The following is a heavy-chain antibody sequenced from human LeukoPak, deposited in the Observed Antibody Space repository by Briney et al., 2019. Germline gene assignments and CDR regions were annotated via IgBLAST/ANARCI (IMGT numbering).Heavy chain of an antibody. V-gene: IGHV3-30*04. CDR2: ISYDGSNK. CDR1: GFTFSSYA. CDR3: AREDEYSGSYRAFDY. D-gene: IGHD1-26*01. J-gene: IGHJ4*02. Sequence: PGGSLRLSCAASGFTFSSYAMHWVRQAPGKGLVWVAVISYDGSNKYYADSVKGRFTISRDNSKNTLYVQMNSLRGEDTAVYYCAREDEYSGSYRAFDYWGQGTLVTVSS.